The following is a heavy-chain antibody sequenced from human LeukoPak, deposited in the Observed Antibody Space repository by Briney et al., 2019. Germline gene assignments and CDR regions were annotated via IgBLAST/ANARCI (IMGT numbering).Heavy chain of an antibody. CDR2: ITNDGSST. J-gene: IGHJ4*02. V-gene: IGHV3-74*01. CDR1: GLTFSSHW. Sequence: GGSLRLSCAASGLTFSSHWMHWVRQAPGKGLVWVSRITNDGSSTTYADSVKGRFTISRDNAKNMLYLQVNSLRAEDTAVYYCARDYWRSIDHWGQGTLVTVSS. CDR3: ARDYWRSIDH. D-gene: IGHD1-1*01.